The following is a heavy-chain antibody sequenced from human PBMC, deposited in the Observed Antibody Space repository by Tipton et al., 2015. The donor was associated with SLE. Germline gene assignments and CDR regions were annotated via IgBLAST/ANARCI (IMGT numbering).Heavy chain of an antibody. J-gene: IGHJ3*02. CDR1: GYSISSGYY. V-gene: IGHV4-38-2*01. CDR3: ARTYYYDSSGYYDDAFDI. CDR2: IYHSGST. D-gene: IGHD3-22*01. Sequence: LRLSCAVSGYSISSGYYWGWIRQPPGKGLEWIGSIYHSGSTYYNPSLKSRVTISVDTSKNQFSPKLSSVTAADTAVYYCARTYYYDSSGYYDDAFDIWGQGTMVTVSS.